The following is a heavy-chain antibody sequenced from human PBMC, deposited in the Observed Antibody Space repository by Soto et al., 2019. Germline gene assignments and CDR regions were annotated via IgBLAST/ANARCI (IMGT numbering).Heavy chain of an antibody. V-gene: IGHV1-18*01. Sequence: ASVKVSCKTSGYIFTAYGLAWLRQAPGQRPEWMAWVSTNDDRTNYAQKFQGRVTMTTDRSTTTTSMELRSLRPDDTAVYYCARELNTESSAYYSFAFWGQGTLVTVSS. CDR1: GYIFTAYG. D-gene: IGHD3-22*01. CDR2: VSTNDDRT. CDR3: ARELNTESSAYYSFAF. J-gene: IGHJ4*02.